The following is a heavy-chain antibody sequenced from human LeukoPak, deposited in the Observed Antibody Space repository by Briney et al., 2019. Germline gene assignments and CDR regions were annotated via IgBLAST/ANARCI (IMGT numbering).Heavy chain of an antibody. D-gene: IGHD1-1*01. CDR2: ISYDGSNK. J-gene: IGHJ6*02. V-gene: IGHV3-30*18. CDR3: AKEVTRGSVGTYYYYYGMDV. CDR1: GFTFSTYG. Sequence: GGSLRLSCAASGFTFSTYGMHWVRQAPGKGLEWVAVISYDGSNKYYADSVKGRFTISRDNSKNTLYLQMNSLRAEDTAVYYCAKEVTRGSVGTYYYYYGMDVWGQGNTVPVSS.